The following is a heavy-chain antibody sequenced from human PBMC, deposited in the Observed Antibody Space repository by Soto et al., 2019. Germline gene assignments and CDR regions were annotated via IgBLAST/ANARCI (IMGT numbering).Heavy chain of an antibody. J-gene: IGHJ4*02. CDR1: GFSFNTFA. CDR3: ATRVSGLIVVEPAAMPFDY. CDR2: IWSDGNHK. Sequence: GGSLRLSCAASGFSFNTFAMNWVRQAPGKGLEWVSIIWSDGNHKFYADSVKGRFTIFRDNSKNTLYLEMDSLRAEDTAVYYCATRVSGLIVVEPAAMPFDYWAQGALVTVSS. D-gene: IGHD2-2*01. V-gene: IGHV3-33*01.